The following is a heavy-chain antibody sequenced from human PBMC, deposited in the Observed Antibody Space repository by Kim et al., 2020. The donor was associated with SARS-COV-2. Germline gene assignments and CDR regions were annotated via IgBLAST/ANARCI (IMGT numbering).Heavy chain of an antibody. D-gene: IGHD5-12*01. Sequence: SVKVSCKASGGTFSSYAISWVRQAPGQGLEWMGGIIPIFGTANYAQKFQGRVTITADESTSTAYMELSSLRSEDTAVYYCATPRAPIVATPLDYWGQGTLVTVSS. CDR1: GGTFSSYA. V-gene: IGHV1-69*13. CDR3: ATPRAPIVATPLDY. J-gene: IGHJ4*02. CDR2: IIPIFGTA.